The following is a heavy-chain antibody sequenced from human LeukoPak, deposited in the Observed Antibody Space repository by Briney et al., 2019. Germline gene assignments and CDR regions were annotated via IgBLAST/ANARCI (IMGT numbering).Heavy chain of an antibody. CDR2: INPNSGGT. V-gene: IGHV1-2*02. CDR3: ARGGYYYDSSGYYSDFGY. D-gene: IGHD3-22*01. CDR1: GYTFTGYY. Sequence: ASVNVSCKASGYTFTGYYMHWVRPAPGQGLEWMGWINPNSGGTNYAQKFQGRVTMTRDTSISTAYMELSRLRSDDTAVYYCARGGYYYDSSGYYSDFGYWGQGTLVTVSS. J-gene: IGHJ4*02.